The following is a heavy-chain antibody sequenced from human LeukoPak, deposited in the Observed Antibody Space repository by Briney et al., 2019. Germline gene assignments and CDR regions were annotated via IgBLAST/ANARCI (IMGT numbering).Heavy chain of an antibody. V-gene: IGHV5-51*01. Sequence: GESLKISCTGSGYSFTNHWIAWVRQMPGKGLEWVGFIYPGDSETTYSPSFQGQVTISADKSLTTTYLQWSSLRASDTAMYYCARGRGYCSSSSCYDFDYWGQGTLVTVSS. J-gene: IGHJ4*02. CDR3: ARGRGYCSSSSCYDFDY. CDR1: GYSFTNHW. D-gene: IGHD2-2*01. CDR2: IYPGDSET.